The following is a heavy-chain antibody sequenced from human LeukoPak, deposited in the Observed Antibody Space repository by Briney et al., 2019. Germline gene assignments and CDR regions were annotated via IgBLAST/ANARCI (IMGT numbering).Heavy chain of an antibody. J-gene: IGHJ4*02. CDR2: ISSSGSYI. CDR1: GFTFSSYT. V-gene: IGHV3-21*01. Sequence: GGSLRLSCAASGFTFSSYTISWVRQAPGKGLEWVSSISSSGSYIYYADSVKGRFTVSRDNAKNSLYLQMKSLRAEDTAVYYCARDRGSRRYNNGYSEYWGQGTLVTVSS. D-gene: IGHD5-18*01. CDR3: ARDRGSRRYNNGYSEY.